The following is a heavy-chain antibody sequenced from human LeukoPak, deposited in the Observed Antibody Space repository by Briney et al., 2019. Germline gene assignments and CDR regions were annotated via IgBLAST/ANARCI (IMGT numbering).Heavy chain of an antibody. CDR1: GGSISSNTW. CDR2: IFHGGNT. D-gene: IGHD2-15*01. CDR3: ARVVGYCSGGSCYPYLNWFDP. J-gene: IGHJ5*02. V-gene: IGHV4-4*02. Sequence: SGTLSLTCAVSGGSISSNTWWSWVRQPPGKGLEWIGEIFHGGNTNYNPSLMSRVTVLVDKSKNQFSLRLNSVTAADTAMYYCARVVGYCSGGSCYPYLNWFDPWGQGTLVTVSS.